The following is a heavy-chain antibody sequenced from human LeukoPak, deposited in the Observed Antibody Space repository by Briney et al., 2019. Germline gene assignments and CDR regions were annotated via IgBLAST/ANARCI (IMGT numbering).Heavy chain of an antibody. V-gene: IGHV3-23*01. CDR2: ISGSSGST. CDR1: GFTFSSYG. CDR3: AKVTGHYYDTSGLRPYYFDY. Sequence: PGRSLRLSCAASGFTFSSYGMSWVRQAPGKWLEWGSDISGSSGSTDYADSVKGRFTISRDNSKNTLYLQMNNLRPEDTAVYYCAKVTGHYYDTSGLRPYYFDYWGQGTLVTVSS. J-gene: IGHJ4*02. D-gene: IGHD3-22*01.